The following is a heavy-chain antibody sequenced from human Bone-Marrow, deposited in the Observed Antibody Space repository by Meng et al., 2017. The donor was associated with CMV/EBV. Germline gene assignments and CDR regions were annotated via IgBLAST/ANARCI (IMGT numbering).Heavy chain of an antibody. D-gene: IGHD4-11*01. CDR3: ARDTYSNYVLPHYYYYGMDV. Sequence: GGSLRLSCAASGFTFSSYWMSWVRQAPGKGLEWVANIKQDGSEKYSVDSVKSRFTISRDNAKNSLYLQMNSLRAEDTALYYCARDTYSNYVLPHYYYYGMDVWGQGTTVTVSS. CDR1: GFTFSSYW. J-gene: IGHJ6*02. CDR2: IKQDGSEK. V-gene: IGHV3-7*01.